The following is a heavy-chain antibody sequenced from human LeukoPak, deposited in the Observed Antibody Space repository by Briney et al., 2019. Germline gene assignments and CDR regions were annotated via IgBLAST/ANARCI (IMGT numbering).Heavy chain of an antibody. D-gene: IGHD2-2*02. CDR1: GFTFDDYA. J-gene: IGHJ3*02. CDR3: AKGGGPDIVVVPAAIGFAFDI. Sequence: GRSLRLSCAASGFTFDDYAMHWVRQAPGKGLDWVSGISWNSGSIGYADSVKGRFTISRDNAKNSLYLQMNSLRAEDTALYYCAKGGGPDIVVVPAAIGFAFDIWGQGTMVTVSS. V-gene: IGHV3-9*01. CDR2: ISWNSGSI.